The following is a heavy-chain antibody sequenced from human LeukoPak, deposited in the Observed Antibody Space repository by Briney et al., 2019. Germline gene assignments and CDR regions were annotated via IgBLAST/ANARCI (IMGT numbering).Heavy chain of an antibody. CDR2: IYPGDSDT. Sequence: GEALNISCKGSGNSFTSYWIGLGRHITGKGLEWMGIIYPGDSDTRYSPSFQGQVTISADKSISTAYLQWSSLKASDTAMYYCFQASSSSFDYWGQGTLVTVSS. D-gene: IGHD6-6*01. CDR1: GNSFTSYW. V-gene: IGHV5-51*01. CDR3: FQASSSSFDY. J-gene: IGHJ4*02.